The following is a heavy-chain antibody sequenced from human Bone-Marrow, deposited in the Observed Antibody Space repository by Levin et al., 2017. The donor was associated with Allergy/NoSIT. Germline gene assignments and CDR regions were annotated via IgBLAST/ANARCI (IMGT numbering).Heavy chain of an antibody. V-gene: IGHV1-69*01. CDR3: ARDQGLGPDQWGY. CDR1: GGTFSSYA. D-gene: IGHD3-16*01. CDR2: IIPIFGTA. J-gene: IGHJ4*02. Sequence: KISCKASGGTFSSYAISWVRQAPGQGLEWMGGIIPIFGTANYAQKFQGRVTITADESTSTAYMELSSLRSEDTAVYYCARDQGLGPDQWGYWGQGTLVTVSS.